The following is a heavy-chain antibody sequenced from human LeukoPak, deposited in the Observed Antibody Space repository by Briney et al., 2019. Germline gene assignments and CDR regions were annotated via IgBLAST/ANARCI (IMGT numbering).Heavy chain of an antibody. J-gene: IGHJ3*02. D-gene: IGHD3-3*01. V-gene: IGHV4-30-4*08. CDR2: IYYSGST. Sequence: PSETLSLTRTVSGGSISSGDYYWSWIRQPPGKGLEWIGYIYYSGSTYYNPSLKSRVAISVDTSKNQFSLKLSSVTAADTAVYYCARETGRSDAFDIWGQGTMVTVSS. CDR1: GGSISSGDYY. CDR3: ARETGRSDAFDI.